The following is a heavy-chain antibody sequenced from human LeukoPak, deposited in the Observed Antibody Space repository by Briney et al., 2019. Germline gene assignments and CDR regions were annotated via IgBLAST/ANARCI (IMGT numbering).Heavy chain of an antibody. CDR3: ARGLGLEWFPAADS. D-gene: IGHD3-3*01. CDR1: GYNFTSYN. J-gene: IGHJ4*02. Sequence: GASVTVSCKASGYNFTSYNINWVRQAPGQGLEWMGWMNPNSGNSGYVQRFQGRITMTMNTSKRTAYMELSGLRSEDTAVYYCARGLGLEWFPAADSWGQGTLVTVSS. V-gene: IGHV1-8*01. CDR2: MNPNSGNS.